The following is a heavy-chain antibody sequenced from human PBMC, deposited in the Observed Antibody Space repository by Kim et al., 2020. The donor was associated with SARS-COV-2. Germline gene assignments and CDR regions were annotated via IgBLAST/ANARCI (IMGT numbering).Heavy chain of an antibody. J-gene: IGHJ3*02. CDR3: AKALTSGYDFADAFDI. CDR1: GFTFDDYA. CDR2: ISWNSGSI. D-gene: IGHD5-12*01. Sequence: GGSLRLSCAASGFTFDDYAMHWVRQAPGKGLEWVSGISWNSGSIGYADSVKGRFTISRDNAKNSLYLQMNSLRAEDTALYYCAKALTSGYDFADAFDIWGQGTMVTVSS. V-gene: IGHV3-9*01.